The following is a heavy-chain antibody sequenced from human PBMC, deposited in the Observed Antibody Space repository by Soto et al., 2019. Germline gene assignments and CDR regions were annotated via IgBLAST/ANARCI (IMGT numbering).Heavy chain of an antibody. V-gene: IGHV4-59*01. CDR1: GGSISSYY. Sequence: SETLSLTCTVSGGSISSYYWSWIRQPPGKGLEWIGYIYYSGSTNYNPSLKSRVTISVDTSKNQFSLKLSSVTAADTAVYYCARDFLELSSSWFDPWGQGTLVTVSS. J-gene: IGHJ5*02. CDR3: ARDFLELSSSWFDP. CDR2: IYYSGST. D-gene: IGHD6-13*01.